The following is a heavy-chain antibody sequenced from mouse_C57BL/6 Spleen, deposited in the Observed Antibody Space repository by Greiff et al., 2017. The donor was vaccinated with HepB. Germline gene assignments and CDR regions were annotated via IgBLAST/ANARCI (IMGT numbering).Heavy chain of an antibody. D-gene: IGHD1-1*01. J-gene: IGHJ2*01. CDR2: IDPSDSYT. Sequence: VQLQQSGAELVMPGASVKLSCKASGYTFTSYWMHWVKQRPGQGLEWIGEIDPSDSYTNYNQKFKGKSTLTVDKSSSTAYMQISSLTSEDSAVYYCARRDDGSSPPFDYWGQGTTLTVSS. CDR1: GYTFTSYW. CDR3: ARRDDGSSPPFDY. V-gene: IGHV1-69*01.